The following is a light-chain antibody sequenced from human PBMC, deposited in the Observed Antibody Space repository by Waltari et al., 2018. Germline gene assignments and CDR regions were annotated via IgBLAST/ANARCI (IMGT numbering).Light chain of an antibody. CDR2: VNSDGSH. CDR3: QTGGLGIWV. J-gene: IGLJ3*02. V-gene: IGLV4-69*01. Sequence: QLLLTQSPSASASLGASVKLTCTVSSGHSNYAIAWHQQHPHKGPRYLMKVNSDGSHIQGDGIPDRVSGSRCGAERYLTISSRQSEDEADYYCQTGGLGIWVFGGGTKLTIL. CDR1: SGHSNYA.